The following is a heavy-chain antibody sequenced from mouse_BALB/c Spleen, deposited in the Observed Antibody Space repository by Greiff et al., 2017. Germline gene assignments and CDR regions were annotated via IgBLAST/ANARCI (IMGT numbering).Heavy chain of an antibody. J-gene: IGHJ2*01. CDR2: INPGSGGT. V-gene: IGHV1-54*01. CDR1: GYAFTNYL. CDR3: ARYGYYLDY. D-gene: IGHD2-2*01. Sequence: QVQLQQSGAELVRPGTSVKVSCKASGYAFTNYLIEWVKQRPGQGLEWIGVINPGSGGTNYNEKFKGKATLTADKSSSTAYMQLSSLTSDDSAVYFCARYGYYLDYWGQGTTLTVSS.